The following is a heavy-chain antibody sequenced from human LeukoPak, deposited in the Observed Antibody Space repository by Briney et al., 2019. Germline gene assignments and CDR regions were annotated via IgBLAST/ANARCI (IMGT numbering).Heavy chain of an antibody. CDR3: ARDRKSVLDY. V-gene: IGHV3-21*01. J-gene: IGHJ4*02. CDR2: ISSSSSYI. D-gene: IGHD2-8*01. Sequence: GGSLRLSCAASGFTLSNYNMNWVRQAPGKGLEWVSSISSSSSYIYYADSVKGRFTISRDNAKNSLYLQMHSLRAEDTAVYYCARDRKSVLDYWGQGTLVTVSS. CDR1: GFTLSNYN.